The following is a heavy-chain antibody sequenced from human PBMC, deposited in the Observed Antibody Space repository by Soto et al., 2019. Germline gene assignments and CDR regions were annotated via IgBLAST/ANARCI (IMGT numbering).Heavy chain of an antibody. Sequence: EVQLVESGGGLVKPGGSLRLSCAASGFSFRTPWMAWVRQAPGKGLEWVGRIKSKSGGETTDYADPVKGRFTISRDDSKDTLYLHMDSLETGDTAVYYCSTGTSVSGSVFDYWGQGTLVTVSS. D-gene: IGHD1-26*01. V-gene: IGHV3-15*05. CDR1: GFSFRTPW. CDR3: STGTSVSGSVFDY. J-gene: IGHJ4*02. CDR2: IKSKSGGETT.